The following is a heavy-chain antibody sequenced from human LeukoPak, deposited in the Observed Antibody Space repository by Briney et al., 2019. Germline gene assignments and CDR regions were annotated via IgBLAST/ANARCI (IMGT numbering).Heavy chain of an antibody. V-gene: IGHV3-21*01. D-gene: IGHD4-17*01. CDR1: GFTFSSYS. CDR2: ISSSSSYI. Sequence: GGSLRLSCAASGFTFSSYSMNWVRQAPGKGLEWVLSISSSSSYIYYADSVKGRFTISRDNAKNSLYLQMNSLRAEDTAVYYCARGFTVTTNGDYWGQGTLVTVSS. CDR3: ARGFTVTTNGDY. J-gene: IGHJ4*02.